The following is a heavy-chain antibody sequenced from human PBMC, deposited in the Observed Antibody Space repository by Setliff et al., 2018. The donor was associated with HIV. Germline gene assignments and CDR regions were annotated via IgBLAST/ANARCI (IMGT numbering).Heavy chain of an antibody. Sequence: ASVKVSCKTSGYMFIAYGMSWVRRAPGQGLEWMGWIGPYNGRTEYAQEFQGRVSLTIDNSENSLYLQMNSLRPEDTAFYYCATAYGTGTYFPSPAEHWGLGTLVTVSS. V-gene: IGHV1-18*01. CDR3: ATAYGTGTYFPSPAEH. J-gene: IGHJ4*02. D-gene: IGHD3-10*01. CDR1: GYMFIAYG. CDR2: IGPYNGRT.